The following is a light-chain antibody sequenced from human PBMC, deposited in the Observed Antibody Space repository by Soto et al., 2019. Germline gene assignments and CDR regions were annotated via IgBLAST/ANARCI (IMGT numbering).Light chain of an antibody. Sequence: EDVLTQSPGTVSLSPGERATLSCRASQSVTSNYLAWYQQKPGQAPRLLIYAASSRATGIPDRFSGSGSGTDFTLSINRLEPEDFAVYYCHQYGRSSTWTFGQGTKVESK. V-gene: IGKV3-20*01. CDR2: AAS. CDR3: HQYGRSSTWT. J-gene: IGKJ1*01. CDR1: QSVTSNY.